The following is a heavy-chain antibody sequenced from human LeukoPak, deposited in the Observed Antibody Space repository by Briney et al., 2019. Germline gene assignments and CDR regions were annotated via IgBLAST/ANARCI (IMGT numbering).Heavy chain of an antibody. CDR3: ARVLGWELRNDY. CDR1: GGSISSYW. CDR2: ISYSGRT. D-gene: IGHD1-26*01. V-gene: IGHV4-59*12. J-gene: IGHJ4*02. Sequence: SETLSLTCSVSGGSISSYWWSWIRQPPGKGLEWIAYISYSGRTNYNPSLKSRVAISVDTSKNQFSLKLSSVTAADTAVYYCARVLGWELRNDYWGQGTLVTVSS.